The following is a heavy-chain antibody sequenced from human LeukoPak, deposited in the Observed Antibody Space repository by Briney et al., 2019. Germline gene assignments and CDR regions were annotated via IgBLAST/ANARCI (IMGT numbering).Heavy chain of an antibody. CDR1: GGSISSGDYY. CDR3: ARDNGWYYDSSGYYASAAFDI. D-gene: IGHD3-22*01. Sequence: PSETLSLTCTVSGGSISSGDYYWSWIRQPPGKGLEWIGYIYYSGSTYYNPSLKSRVTISVDTSKNQFSLKLSSVTAADTAVYYCARDNGWYYDSSGYYASAAFDIWGQGTMVTVSS. CDR2: IYYSGST. V-gene: IGHV4-30-4*02. J-gene: IGHJ3*02.